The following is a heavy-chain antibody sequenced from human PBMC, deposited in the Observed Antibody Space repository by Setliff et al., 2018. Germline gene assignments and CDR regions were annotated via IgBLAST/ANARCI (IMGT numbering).Heavy chain of an antibody. CDR1: GFSFSNYA. CDR3: TRALAEGSPAY. V-gene: IGHV3-21*01. D-gene: IGHD2-15*01. J-gene: IGHJ4*02. CDR2: FSSRNDYI. Sequence: GGSLRLSCEASGFSFSNYAMNWVRQAPGKGLEWVASFSSRNDYIYYADSVKGRFTISRDNANNSMSLQMNSLRAEDSGVYYCTRALAEGSPAYWGQGTLVTVPS.